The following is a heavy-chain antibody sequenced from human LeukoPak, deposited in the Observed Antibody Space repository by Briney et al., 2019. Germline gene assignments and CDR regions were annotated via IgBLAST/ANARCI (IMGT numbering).Heavy chain of an antibody. Sequence: GASVKVSCKASGYTFTGYYMHWVRQAPGQGLEWMGWINPNSGGTNYAQKFQGRVTMTRDTSISTAYMELSRLRSDDTAVYYCARDLITYYYDSSGYSFDYWGQGTLVTVSS. CDR2: INPNSGGT. V-gene: IGHV1-2*02. CDR1: GYTFTGYY. CDR3: ARDLITYYYDSSGYSFDY. D-gene: IGHD3-22*01. J-gene: IGHJ4*02.